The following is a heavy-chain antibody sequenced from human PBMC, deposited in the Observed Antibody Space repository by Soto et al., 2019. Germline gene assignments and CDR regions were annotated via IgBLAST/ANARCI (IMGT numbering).Heavy chain of an antibody. J-gene: IGHJ6*03. CDR1: GFTFDDYA. CDR2: ISWNSGSI. D-gene: IGHD6-13*01. V-gene: IGHV3-9*01. CDR3: AKGSGGAAGHPGLGYYYYMDV. Sequence: GGSLRLSCAASGFTFDDYAMHWVRQAPGKGLEWVSGISWNSGSIGYADSVKGRFTISRDNAKNSLYLQMNSLRAEDTALYYCAKGSGGAAGHPGLGYYYYMDVWGKGTTVTVSS.